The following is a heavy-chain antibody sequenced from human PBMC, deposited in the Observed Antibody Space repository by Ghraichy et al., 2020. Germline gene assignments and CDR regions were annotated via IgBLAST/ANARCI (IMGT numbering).Heavy chain of an antibody. V-gene: IGHV3-9*01. D-gene: IGHD1-1*01. CDR1: GFTFDDYA. CDR2: ISWNSGSI. Sequence: GGSLRLSCAASGFTFDDYAMHWVRQAPGKGLEWVSGISWNSGSIGYADSVKGRFTISRDNAKNSLYLQMNSLRAEDTALYYCAKDKGWNSFDYWGQGTLVTVSS. J-gene: IGHJ4*02. CDR3: AKDKGWNSFDY.